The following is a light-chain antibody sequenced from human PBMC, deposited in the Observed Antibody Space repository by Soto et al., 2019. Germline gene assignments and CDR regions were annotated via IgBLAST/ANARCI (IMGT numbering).Light chain of an antibody. CDR1: QSISNW. CDR2: RAS. V-gene: IGKV1-5*03. CDR3: QQYNSYSPYT. J-gene: IGKJ2*01. Sequence: DIQMTQSPSTLSASVGDRVTITCRASQSISNWLAWYQQKPGKAPKLLICRASSLERGVPSRFTGSGSVTKFTLTISNLQPDDFATYYYQQYNSYSPYTFGQGTRLEIK.